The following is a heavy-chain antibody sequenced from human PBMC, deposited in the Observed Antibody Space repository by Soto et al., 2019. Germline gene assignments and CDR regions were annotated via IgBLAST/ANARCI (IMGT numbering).Heavy chain of an antibody. D-gene: IGHD2-15*01. CDR2: INAGNGNT. V-gene: IGHV1-3*01. J-gene: IGHJ5*02. Sequence: GASVKVSCKASGYTFTSYAMHWVRQAPGQRLEWMGWINAGNGNTKYSQKFQGRVTITRDTSASTAYMELSSLRSEDTAVYYCARDRGYCSGGSCPRSWFAPWGQGTLVTVSS. CDR3: ARDRGYCSGGSCPRSWFAP. CDR1: GYTFTSYA.